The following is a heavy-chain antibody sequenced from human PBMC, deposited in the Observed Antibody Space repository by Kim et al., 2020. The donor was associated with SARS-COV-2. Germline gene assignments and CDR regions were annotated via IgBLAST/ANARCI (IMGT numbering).Heavy chain of an antibody. J-gene: IGHJ5*02. V-gene: IGHV3-48*02. CDR3: VRGRRTNSGENFDP. D-gene: IGHD2-15*01. Sequence: YVDSVKCVITISRDHAKNSLYLQMNSLREEDTSVYYCVRGRRTNSGENFDPWGQGTLVTVAS.